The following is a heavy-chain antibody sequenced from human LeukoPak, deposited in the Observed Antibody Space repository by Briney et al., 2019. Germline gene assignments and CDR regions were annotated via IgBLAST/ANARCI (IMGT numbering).Heavy chain of an antibody. V-gene: IGHV4-59*01. Sequence: SETLSLTGTVSGGSISSYYWSWIRQPPGKGLEWIGYIYYSGSTNYNPSLKSRVTISVDTSKNQFSLKLSSVTAADTAVYYCARERGYCSSTSCPNWFDPWGQGTLVTVSS. CDR3: ARERGYCSSTSCPNWFDP. D-gene: IGHD2-2*01. CDR2: IYYSGST. J-gene: IGHJ5*02. CDR1: GGSISSYY.